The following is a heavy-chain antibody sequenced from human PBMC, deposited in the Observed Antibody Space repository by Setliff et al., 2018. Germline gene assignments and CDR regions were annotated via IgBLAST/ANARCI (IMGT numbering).Heavy chain of an antibody. CDR3: ARDGGEY. D-gene: IGHD3-16*01. CDR2: ISSSGSTM. CDR1: GFTFSSYE. V-gene: IGHV3-48*03. J-gene: IGHJ4*02. Sequence: LRLSCAASGFTFSSYEMNWVRQAPGKGLEWVSYISSSGSTMYYADSVKGRFTISRDNAKDSLYLQMNSLRAEDTAVYYCARDGGEYWGQGTLVTVSS.